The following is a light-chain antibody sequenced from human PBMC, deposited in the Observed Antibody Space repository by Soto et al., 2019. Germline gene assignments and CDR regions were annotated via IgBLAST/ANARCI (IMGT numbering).Light chain of an antibody. CDR1: SSDVGGYNY. CDR2: EVS. CDR3: SSYLPTSILYV. Sequence: QSALTQPASVSGSPGQSITISCTGTSSDVGGYNYVSWYQQHPGKAPKLIIFEVSYRPSGISNRFSASKSGNTASLTISGLQAEDEADYYCSSYLPTSILYVFGTGTKVTVL. V-gene: IGLV2-14*01. J-gene: IGLJ1*01.